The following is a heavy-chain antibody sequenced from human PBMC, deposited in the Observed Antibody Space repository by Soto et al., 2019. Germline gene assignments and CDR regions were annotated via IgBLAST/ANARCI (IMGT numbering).Heavy chain of an antibody. J-gene: IGHJ4*02. Sequence: SETLSLTCTVSGDSINGFSWSWIRQPPGKGLEWIAYMYFSGSTNYNPSLKSRVTISVDTSKNQFSLKLSSVTAADTAVYYCARGSGWYFHWGQGPLVT. V-gene: IGHV4-59*01. CDR2: MYFSGST. CDR3: ARGSGWYFH. CDR1: GDSINGFS. D-gene: IGHD6-19*01.